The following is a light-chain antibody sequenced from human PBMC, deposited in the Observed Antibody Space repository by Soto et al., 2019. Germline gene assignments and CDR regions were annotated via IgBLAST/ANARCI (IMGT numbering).Light chain of an antibody. CDR1: SSDVGGYNY. CDR3: SSYTSSGTVL. V-gene: IGLV2-14*01. CDR2: DVS. J-gene: IGLJ2*01. Sequence: QSVLTQPPSASGSPGQSVTISCTGASSDVGGYNYVSWYQQHPGKAPKLMIYDVSNRPSGVSNRFSGSKSGNTASLTISGLQADDEADYYCSSYTSSGTVLFGGGTKLTVL.